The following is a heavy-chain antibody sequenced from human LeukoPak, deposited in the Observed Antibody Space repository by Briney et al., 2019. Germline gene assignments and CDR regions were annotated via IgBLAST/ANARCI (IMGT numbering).Heavy chain of an antibody. CDR1: GFTFSSYG. CDR3: AKDGEYGDPRDYFDY. CDR2: ISGSGGST. D-gene: IGHD4-17*01. Sequence: GGSLRLSCAASGFTFSSYGMSWVRRAPGKGLEWVSAISGSGGSTYYADSVKGRFTISRDNSKNTLYLQMNSLRAEDTAVYYCAKDGEYGDPRDYFDYWGQGTLVTVSS. V-gene: IGHV3-23*01. J-gene: IGHJ4*02.